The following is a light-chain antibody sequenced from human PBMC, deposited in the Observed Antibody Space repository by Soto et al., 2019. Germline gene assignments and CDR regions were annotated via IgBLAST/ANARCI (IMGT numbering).Light chain of an antibody. CDR2: DAS. J-gene: IGKJ1*01. V-gene: IGKV3-11*01. CDR1: QSVSSY. Sequence: EIVLTQSPATLSLSPGERETLSCRASQSVSSYLAWYQQKPGQAPRLLIYDASNRATGIPARFSGSGSGTDFTLTISSLEPEDFAVYYCQQRSNWPSWTFGQGTKV. CDR3: QQRSNWPSWT.